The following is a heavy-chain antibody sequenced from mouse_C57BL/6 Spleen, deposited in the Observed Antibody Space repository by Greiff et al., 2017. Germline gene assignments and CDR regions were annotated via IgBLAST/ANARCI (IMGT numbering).Heavy chain of an antibody. D-gene: IGHD1-1*01. V-gene: IGHV1-82*01. J-gene: IGHJ2*01. CDR1: GYAFSSSW. Sequence: VKVVESGPELVKPGASVKISCKASGYAFSSSWMNWVKQRPGKGLEWIGRIYPGDGDTNYNGKFKGKATLTADKSSSTAYMQLSSLTSEDSAVYFCAKIYYYGSSPHFDYWGQGTTLTVSS. CDR2: IYPGDGDT. CDR3: AKIYYYGSSPHFDY.